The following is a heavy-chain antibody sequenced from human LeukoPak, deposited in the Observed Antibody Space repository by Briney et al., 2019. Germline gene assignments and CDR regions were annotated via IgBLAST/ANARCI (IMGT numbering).Heavy chain of an antibody. V-gene: IGHV4-4*02. CDR2: IYHSGGT. CDR3: ARGVAGADFSYIDV. D-gene: IGHD1-14*01. J-gene: IGHJ6*03. CDR1: GGSISTNNW. Sequence: PSETLSLTCAVSGGSISTNNWWSWVRQPPGKGLEWIGEIYHSGGTNYSPSFRSRVAASVDRSKNQFSLKLSSVTAAGTAVYYCARGVAGADFSYIDVWGKGTTVTVS.